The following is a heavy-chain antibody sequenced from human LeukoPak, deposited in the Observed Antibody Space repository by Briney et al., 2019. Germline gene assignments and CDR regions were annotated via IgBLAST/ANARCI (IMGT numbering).Heavy chain of an antibody. CDR3: ARGSSYDILTGHLGS. D-gene: IGHD3-9*01. Sequence: GASVKVSCKASGGTFSSYAISWVRQAPGQGLEWMGGIIPIFGTANYAQKFQGRVTITADESTSTAYMELSSLGSEDTAVYYCARGSSYDILTGHLGSWGQGTLVTVSS. CDR2: IIPIFGTA. J-gene: IGHJ4*02. CDR1: GGTFSSYA. V-gene: IGHV1-69*13.